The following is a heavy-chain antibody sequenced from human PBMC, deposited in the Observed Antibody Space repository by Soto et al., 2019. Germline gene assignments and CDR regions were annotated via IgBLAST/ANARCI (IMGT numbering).Heavy chain of an antibody. CDR3: AKESYNRRTDFDY. J-gene: IGHJ4*02. CDR2: IRSKTKDYAT. Sequence: GGSLRLSCAASGFTFSDSAMHWVRQASGKGLEWVSRIRSKTKDYATRKNESEKSRITNSRDESKNTAYLQMNNVKAEDTALYYCAKESYNRRTDFDYWGQGT. D-gene: IGHD3-10*01. V-gene: IGHV3-73*01. CDR1: GFTFSDSA.